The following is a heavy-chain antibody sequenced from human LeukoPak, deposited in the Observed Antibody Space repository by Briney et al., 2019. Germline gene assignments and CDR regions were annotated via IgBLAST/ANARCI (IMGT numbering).Heavy chain of an antibody. CDR3: ATYSAAARTYYFDY. J-gene: IGHJ4*02. Sequence: ASVKVSCKASGYTFTSYAMNWVRQALRQGLEWMGWISPYNGNTNYAQKLQGRVTMTRDTSTSTAYMELRSLRSDDTAVYYCATYSAAARTYYFDYWGQGALVTVSS. V-gene: IGHV1-18*01. CDR2: ISPYNGNT. D-gene: IGHD6-13*01. CDR1: GYTFTSYA.